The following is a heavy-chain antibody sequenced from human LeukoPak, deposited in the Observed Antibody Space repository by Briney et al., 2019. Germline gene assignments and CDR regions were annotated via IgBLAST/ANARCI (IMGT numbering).Heavy chain of an antibody. CDR2: INTDGSSS. Sequence: PGGSLRLSRAASGFTFSSYWMHWVRQAPGKGLVWVPRINTDGSSSSYADSVKGRFTISRDNAKNTLYLQMTSLRAEDTAVYYCARSWNDYGDYSSLDYWGQGTLVTVSS. CDR3: ARSWNDYGDYSSLDY. V-gene: IGHV3-74*01. D-gene: IGHD4-17*01. J-gene: IGHJ4*02. CDR1: GFTFSSYW.